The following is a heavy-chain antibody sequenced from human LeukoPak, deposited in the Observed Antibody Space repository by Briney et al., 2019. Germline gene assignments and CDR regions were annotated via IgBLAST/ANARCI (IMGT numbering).Heavy chain of an antibody. CDR3: ARASLTYYYDSSGYHYYYYYYMDV. J-gene: IGHJ6*03. D-gene: IGHD3-22*01. V-gene: IGHV4-59*08. Sequence: PSETLSLTCTVSGGSISSYYWSWIRQPPGKGLEWIGYIYYSGSTNYNPSLKSRVTISVDTSKNQFSLKLSSVTAADTAVYYCARASLTYYYDSSGYHYYYYYYMDVWGKGTTVTISS. CDR1: GGSISSYY. CDR2: IYYSGST.